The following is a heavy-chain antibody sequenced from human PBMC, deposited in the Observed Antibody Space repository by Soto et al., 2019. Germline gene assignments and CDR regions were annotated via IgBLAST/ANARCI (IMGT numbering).Heavy chain of an antibody. CDR2: ISYDGSNK. J-gene: IGHJ6*02. CDR1: GFTFSSYA. Sequence: GGSLRLSCAASGFTFSSYAMHWVRQAPGKGLEWVAVISYDGSNKYYADSVKGRFTISRDNSKNTLYLQMNSLRAEDTAVHYCARDIGYCSGGSCYGYGMDVWGQGTTVTVSS. V-gene: IGHV3-30-3*01. CDR3: ARDIGYCSGGSCYGYGMDV. D-gene: IGHD2-15*01.